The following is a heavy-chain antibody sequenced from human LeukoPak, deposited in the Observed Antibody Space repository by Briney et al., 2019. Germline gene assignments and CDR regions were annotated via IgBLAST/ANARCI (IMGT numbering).Heavy chain of an antibody. V-gene: IGHV4-59*01. J-gene: IGHJ2*01. CDR3: ARDPPQPGITAAGYFDL. Sequence: KSSETLSPTCTVSGDSISSYSWSWIRQPPGKGLEWIGYVYYSGSTNYNPSLKSRVTISADTSKNQFSLKVRSVTAADTAVYYCARDPPQPGITAAGYFDLWGRGTLVTVSS. CDR1: GDSISSYS. D-gene: IGHD6-13*01. CDR2: VYYSGST.